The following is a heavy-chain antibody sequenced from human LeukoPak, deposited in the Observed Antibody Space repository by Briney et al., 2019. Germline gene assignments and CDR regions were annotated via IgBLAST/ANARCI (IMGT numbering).Heavy chain of an antibody. CDR2: ISSSSSYI. Sequence: KSGGSLRLSCAASGFTFRSYSMNWVRQAPGKGLEWVSSISSSSSYIYYADSVKGRFTISRDNAKNSLYLQMNSLRAEDTAVYYCARASRSGSFYDSSGYYYWGQGTLVTVSS. J-gene: IGHJ4*02. V-gene: IGHV3-21*01. CDR3: ARASRSGSFYDSSGYYY. CDR1: GFTFRSYS. D-gene: IGHD3-22*01.